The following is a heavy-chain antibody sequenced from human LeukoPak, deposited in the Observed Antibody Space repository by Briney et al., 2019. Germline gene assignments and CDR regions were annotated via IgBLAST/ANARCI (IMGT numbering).Heavy chain of an antibody. CDR3: AKDSAADYYYGMDV. Sequence: GGSLRLSCAASGFTFDDYAMHWVRQAPGKGLEWVSGISWNSGSIGYADSVKGRFTIPRDNAKNSLYLQMNSLRAEDTALYYCAKDSAADYYYGMDVWGQGTTVTVSS. D-gene: IGHD6-13*01. CDR2: ISWNSGSI. CDR1: GFTFDDYA. J-gene: IGHJ6*02. V-gene: IGHV3-9*01.